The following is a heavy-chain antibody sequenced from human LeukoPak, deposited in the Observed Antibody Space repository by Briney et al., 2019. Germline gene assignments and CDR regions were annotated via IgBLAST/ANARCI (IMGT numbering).Heavy chain of an antibody. Sequence: GGSLRLSCAASGFTFSPYWMYWVRQAPGKGLEWVANIKQDGSHKYYVDSVKGRFTISRDNAKNSLYLQMNSLRVEDMAVYYCVREEGYWGQGTLVTVSS. J-gene: IGHJ4*02. CDR2: IKQDGSHK. V-gene: IGHV3-7*01. CDR1: GFTFSPYW. CDR3: VREEGY.